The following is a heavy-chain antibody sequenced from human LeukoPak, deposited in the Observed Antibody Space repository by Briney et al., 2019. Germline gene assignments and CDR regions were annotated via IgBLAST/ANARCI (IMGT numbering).Heavy chain of an antibody. D-gene: IGHD4-11*01. CDR3: ARDPPMTTVTTPHFDY. CDR1: GFTFSSYG. J-gene: IGHJ4*02. CDR2: IWYDGSNK. Sequence: GRSLRLSCAASGFTFSSYGMPWVRQAPGKGLEWVAVIWYDGSNKYYADSVKGRFTISRDNSKNTLYLQMNSLRAEDTAVYYCARDPPMTTVTTPHFDYWGQGTLVTVSS. V-gene: IGHV3-33*01.